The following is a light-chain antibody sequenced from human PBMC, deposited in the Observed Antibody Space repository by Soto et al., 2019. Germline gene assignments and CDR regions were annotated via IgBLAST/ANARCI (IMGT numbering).Light chain of an antibody. CDR2: GAS. V-gene: IGKV1-12*01. CDR3: QQATRFPVS. CDR1: QGISSW. J-gene: IGKJ4*01. Sequence: DIQMTQSPSSVSASVGDRVTITCRVSQGISSWLAWYQQKPGEAPKLLIYGASNLQSGVPSRFGGSGSGTDFTLTISSLQPEDFATYYCQQATRFPVSFGGGTKVEIK.